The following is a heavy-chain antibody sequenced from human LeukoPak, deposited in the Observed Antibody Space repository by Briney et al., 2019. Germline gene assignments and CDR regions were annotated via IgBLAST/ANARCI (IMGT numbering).Heavy chain of an antibody. D-gene: IGHD2-2*02. CDR2: IWYDGTNR. CDR1: GFTFSSYG. CDR3: ARALYCSSISCYREYYFDY. J-gene: IGHJ4*02. V-gene: IGHV3-33*01. Sequence: GGSLRLSCAASGFTFSSYGMHWVRQAPGKGLEWVAVIWYDGTNRYYADSVKGRFTISRDNSMNTLYLQMNSLRAEDTAVYYCARALYCSSISCYREYYFDYWGQGTLVTVSS.